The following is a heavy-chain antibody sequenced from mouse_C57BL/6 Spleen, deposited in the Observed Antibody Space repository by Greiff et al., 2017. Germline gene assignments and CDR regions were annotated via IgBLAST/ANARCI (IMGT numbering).Heavy chain of an antibody. Sequence: VQLQQSGPELVKPGASVKIPCKASGYTFTDYNMDWVKQSHGKSLEWIGDINPNNGGTIYNQKFKGKATLTVDKSSSTAYMELRSLTSEDTAVYYCARSEDYYGSSYPHFDYWGQGTTLTVSS. D-gene: IGHD1-1*01. J-gene: IGHJ2*01. V-gene: IGHV1-18*01. CDR1: GYTFTDYN. CDR3: ARSEDYYGSSYPHFDY. CDR2: INPNNGGT.